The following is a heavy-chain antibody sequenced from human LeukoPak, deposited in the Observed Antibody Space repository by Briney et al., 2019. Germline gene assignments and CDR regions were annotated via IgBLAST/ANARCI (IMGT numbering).Heavy chain of an antibody. V-gene: IGHV3-7*01. CDR1: GFTFKKYW. CDR2: IKEDGSET. CDR3: ARETPRRGETRDGYR. D-gene: IGHD5-24*01. J-gene: IGHJ4*02. Sequence: GESLRLSCAASGFTFKKYWMNWVRQVPGKGLECLANIKEDGSETYYADSVKGRFTISRDNPKNLLFLQINSLRVEDTTVYYCARETPRRGETRDGYRWGQGTLVTVSS.